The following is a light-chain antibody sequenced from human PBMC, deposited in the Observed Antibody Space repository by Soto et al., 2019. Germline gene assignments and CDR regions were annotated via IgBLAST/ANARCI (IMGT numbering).Light chain of an antibody. CDR3: QQRSNWPPIFT. Sequence: EIVLTQSPATLSLSPGERATLSCRASQSVSSYLAWYQQKPGQAPRLLIYDASNMATGIPARFSGSGSGTDFTLTISSLEPEDFAVYYCQQRSNWPPIFTFGPGPKVDIK. CDR1: QSVSSY. CDR2: DAS. V-gene: IGKV3-11*01. J-gene: IGKJ3*01.